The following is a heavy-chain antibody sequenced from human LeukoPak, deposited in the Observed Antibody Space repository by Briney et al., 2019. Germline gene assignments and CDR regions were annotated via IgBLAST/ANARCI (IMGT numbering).Heavy chain of an antibody. V-gene: IGHV3-23*01. CDR2: ISGSGGST. Sequence: PGGSLRLSCAASGFTFSSYGMSWVRQAPGKGLEWVSAISGSGGSTYYADSVKGRFTISRDNSKNTLYLQMNSLRAEDTAVYYCARERGYGRYYMDVWGKGTAVTISS. J-gene: IGHJ6*03. D-gene: IGHD5-12*01. CDR1: GFTFSSYG. CDR3: ARERGYGRYYMDV.